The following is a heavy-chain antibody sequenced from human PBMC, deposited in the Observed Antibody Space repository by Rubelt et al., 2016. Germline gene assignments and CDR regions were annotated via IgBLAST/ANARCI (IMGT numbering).Heavy chain of an antibody. J-gene: IGHJ4*02. CDR1: RFSFSTYA. CDR2: LSGRGDSI. V-gene: IGHV3-23*04. Sequence: EVQLVESGGGLVQPGGSLRLSCAASRFSFSTYAMSWVRQAPGKGLEWVSALSGRGDSIYYADSVKGRFTISRENPKNTLYLQMNSLRAEDTAIYYCAKLVGENQFDYWGQGTLVTVSS. CDR3: AKLVGENQFDY. D-gene: IGHD3-16*01.